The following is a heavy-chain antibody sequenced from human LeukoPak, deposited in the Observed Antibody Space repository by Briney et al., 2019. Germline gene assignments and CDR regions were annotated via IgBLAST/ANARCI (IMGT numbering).Heavy chain of an antibody. CDR1: GFTLSSYE. CDR3: VGLRGYFQH. J-gene: IGHJ1*01. CDR2: ISPGGVAF. V-gene: IGHV3-48*03. Sequence: GGSLRLSCEASGFTLSSYEMNWVRQAPGKGLDWVAYISPGGVAFYNTDSVQGRFTLSRDNSKNPLYLQMNSLRTEDTALYYCVGLRGYFQHWGRGTLVTVSS.